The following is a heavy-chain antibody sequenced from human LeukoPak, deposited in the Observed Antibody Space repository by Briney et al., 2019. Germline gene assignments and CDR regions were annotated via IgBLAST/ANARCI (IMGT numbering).Heavy chain of an antibody. J-gene: IGHJ4*02. CDR2: ISGSGDNT. V-gene: IGHV3-23*01. CDR1: GFTFTDYA. CDR3: AKDFSASYFWYFDF. D-gene: IGHD1-26*01. Sequence: GGSLRLSCAASGFTFTDYAMTWVRQAPGKGLEWVSAISGSGDNTYYAGSVKGRYTISRDNSKNTLFLQMNNLRDEDTAVYYCAKDFSASYFWYFDFWGQGTLVTVSS.